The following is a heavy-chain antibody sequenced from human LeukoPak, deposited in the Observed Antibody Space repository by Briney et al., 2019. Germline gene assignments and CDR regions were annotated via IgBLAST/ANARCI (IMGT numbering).Heavy chain of an antibody. CDR3: ARDSRLGAYYYYYMDV. CDR1: GGSFSGYY. D-gene: IGHD3-16*01. CDR2: INHSGST. V-gene: IGHV4-34*01. J-gene: IGHJ6*03. Sequence: PSETLSLTCAVYGGSFSGYYWSWIRQPPGKGLEWIGEINHSGSTNYNPSLKSRVTMSVDTSKNQFSLKLSSVTAADTAVYYCARDSRLGAYYYYYMDVWGKGTTVTVSS.